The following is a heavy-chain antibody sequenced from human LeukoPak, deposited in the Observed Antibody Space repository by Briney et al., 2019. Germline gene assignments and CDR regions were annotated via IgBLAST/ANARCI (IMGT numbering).Heavy chain of an antibody. Sequence: GGPVSLLCGVCGHTYNIYDMHWAGQGTGRGQKWEADIAYDGRNNHYADSVKGRFTISRDNSKNTLHLQMNSLRAEDTAVYYCAKLGFDSSGSHTLFDYWGQGTQVTVSS. D-gene: IGHD3-22*01. CDR1: GHTYNIYD. CDR2: IAYDGRNN. V-gene: IGHV3-30*18. CDR3: AKLGFDSSGSHTLFDY. J-gene: IGHJ4*02.